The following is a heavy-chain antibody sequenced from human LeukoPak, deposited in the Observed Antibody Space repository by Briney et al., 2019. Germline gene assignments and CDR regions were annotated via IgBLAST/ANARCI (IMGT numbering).Heavy chain of an antibody. CDR3: TRESFRYQLGFDP. D-gene: IGHD2-2*01. CDR1: GFTFGDYA. CDR2: IRSKAYGGTT. Sequence: GGSLRLSCTASGFTFGDYAMSWVRQAPGKGLEWVGFIRSKAYGGTTEYAASVKGRFTISRDDSKSIAYLQMNSLKTEDTAVYYCTRESFRYQLGFDPWGQGTLVTVSS. V-gene: IGHV3-49*04. J-gene: IGHJ5*02.